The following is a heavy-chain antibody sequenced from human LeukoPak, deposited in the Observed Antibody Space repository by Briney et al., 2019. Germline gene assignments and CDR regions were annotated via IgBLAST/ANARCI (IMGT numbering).Heavy chain of an antibody. J-gene: IGHJ3*02. D-gene: IGHD3-10*01. V-gene: IGHV4-34*01. CDR2: INHSGST. Sequence: PSETLSLTCAVYGGSFSGYYRSWIRQPPGKGLEWIGEINHSGSTNYNPSLKSRVTISVDTSKNQFSLKLSSVTAADTAVYYCARDGFGETAFDIWGQGTMVTVSS. CDR1: GGSFSGYY. CDR3: ARDGFGETAFDI.